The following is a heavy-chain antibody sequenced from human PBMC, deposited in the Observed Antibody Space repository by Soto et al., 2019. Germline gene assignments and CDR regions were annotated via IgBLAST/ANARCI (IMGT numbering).Heavy chain of an antibody. CDR3: VRPRIEGVWRGFDS. Sequence: PSETLSLTCTVSADSSSFSNDYWGWIRQPPGKGLQWIGSSSYNGGTFYNPSLKGRVAMSVDASKKLCSLQVTAVTAADTAVYYCVRPRIEGVWRGFDSWGQGSPVTVS. V-gene: IGHV4-39*01. CDR2: SSYNGGT. D-gene: IGHD1-1*01. CDR1: ADSSSFSNDY. J-gene: IGHJ4*02.